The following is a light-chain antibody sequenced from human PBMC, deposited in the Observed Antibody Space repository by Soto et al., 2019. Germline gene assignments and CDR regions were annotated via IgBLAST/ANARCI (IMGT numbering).Light chain of an antibody. J-gene: IGLJ2*01. CDR2: DVN. CDR3: CSYAGSENHVV. CDR1: SNDVGGYDH. Sequence: QSALTQPPSASGSPGQSVIISCSGYSNDVGGYDHVSWYQQHPGKAPKLMLFDVNKRPSGVPGRFSGSKSGNTASLTVSGLQAEDEADYYCCSYAGSENHVVFGGGTKLTVL. V-gene: IGLV2-8*01.